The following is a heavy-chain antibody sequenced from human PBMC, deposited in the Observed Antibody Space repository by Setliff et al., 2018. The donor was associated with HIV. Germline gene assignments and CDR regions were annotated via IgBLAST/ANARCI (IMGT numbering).Heavy chain of an antibody. CDR1: GGSISSGGYY. Sequence: TLSLTCAVSGGSISSGGYYWNWVRQPAGKGLEWIGRIYASGSPTYNPSLKSRVTISVDTSKNHFSLRLNSVTAADTAVYFCARAPRYYRGWYIPEYFDNWGEGTLVTVSS. CDR2: IYASGSP. J-gene: IGHJ4*02. D-gene: IGHD6-19*01. CDR3: ARAPRYYRGWYIPEYFDN. V-gene: IGHV4-61*02.